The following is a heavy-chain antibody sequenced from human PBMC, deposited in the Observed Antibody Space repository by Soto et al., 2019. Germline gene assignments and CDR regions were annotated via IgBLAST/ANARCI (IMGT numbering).Heavy chain of an antibody. CDR3: ARNYYDSSGSPGWFDP. Sequence: QVQLVQSGAEVKKPGASVKVSCKASGYTFTGYYMHWVRQAPGQGLEWMGWINPNSGGTNYAQKFQGRVTMTRDTSISTAYMELSRLRSDDTAVYYCARNYYDSSGSPGWFDPWGQGTLVTVSS. D-gene: IGHD3-22*01. CDR1: GYTFTGYY. CDR2: INPNSGGT. J-gene: IGHJ5*02. V-gene: IGHV1-2*02.